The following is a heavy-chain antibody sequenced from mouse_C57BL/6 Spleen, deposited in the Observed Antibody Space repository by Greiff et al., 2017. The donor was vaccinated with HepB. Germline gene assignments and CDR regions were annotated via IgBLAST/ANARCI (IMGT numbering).Heavy chain of an antibody. CDR1: GYTFTSYW. CDR2: INPSNGGT. J-gene: IGHJ4*01. CDR3: ARSSPRDYYAMDY. Sequence: QVQLQQSGTELVKPGASVKLSCKASGYTFTSYWMHWVKQRPGQGLEWIGNINPSNGGTNYNEKFKSKATLTVDKSSSTAYMQLSSLTSEDSAVYYCARSSPRDYYAMDYWGQGTSVTVSS. D-gene: IGHD3-1*01. V-gene: IGHV1-53*01.